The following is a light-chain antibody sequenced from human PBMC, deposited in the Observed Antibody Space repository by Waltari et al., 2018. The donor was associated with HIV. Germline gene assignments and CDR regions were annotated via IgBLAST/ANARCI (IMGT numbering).Light chain of an antibody. CDR2: GAS. CDR3: QQYSSAPRT. V-gene: IGKV3-20*01. Sequence: EFVLTQSPGTLSLSPGDRATLPCRASPGVSSNYLAWYQHKPGKAPRLLIYGASTRATGIPDRFSGSGSGTEFTLTISRLEPEDFAVFYCQQYSSAPRTFGQGTKVEIK. CDR1: PGVSSNY. J-gene: IGKJ1*01.